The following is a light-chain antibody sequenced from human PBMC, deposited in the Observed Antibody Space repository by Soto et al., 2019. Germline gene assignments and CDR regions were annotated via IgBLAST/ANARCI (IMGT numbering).Light chain of an antibody. Sequence: EIVLTQSPGTLSLSPGERATLSCRASQSVSSNYLAWYQQKPGQAPRLLIYGASSRATGIPDRFSGSASGTDFTITISRLEPEDFAVYYCQQYLRSPRTFGQGTKVEIK. CDR2: GAS. CDR3: QQYLRSPRT. V-gene: IGKV3-20*01. J-gene: IGKJ1*01. CDR1: QSVSSNY.